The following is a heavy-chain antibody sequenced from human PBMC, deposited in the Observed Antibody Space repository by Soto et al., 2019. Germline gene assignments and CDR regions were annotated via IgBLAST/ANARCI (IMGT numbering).Heavy chain of an antibody. CDR1: GGSISSYY. D-gene: IGHD3-3*01. J-gene: IGHJ3*02. CDR3: ARALKLYYDFWSGYYTTPLNALDI. CDR2: IHYSGST. V-gene: IGHV4-59*01. Sequence: SETLSLTCTVSGGSISSYYWSWIRQSPGKGLEWIGYIHYSGSTKSNPSLKSRVTISVDTSRNQVSLKLSSVTAADTAVYYCARALKLYYDFWSGYYTTPLNALDIWGQGTMVTGSS.